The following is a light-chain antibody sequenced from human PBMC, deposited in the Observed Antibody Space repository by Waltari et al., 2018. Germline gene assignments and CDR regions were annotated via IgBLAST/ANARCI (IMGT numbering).Light chain of an antibody. CDR2: GFT. Sequence: QSVLTQPPSVSGAPGQRVTISCTGSASNIGAGFDVHWYQQFPGTAPKLLIYGFTNRPSGVPERFSGSRSGTSASLAITGLHAEDEADYYCQSYDFSMSALFGGGTKLTVL. V-gene: IGLV1-40*01. CDR3: QSYDFSMSAL. J-gene: IGLJ3*02. CDR1: ASNIGAGFD.